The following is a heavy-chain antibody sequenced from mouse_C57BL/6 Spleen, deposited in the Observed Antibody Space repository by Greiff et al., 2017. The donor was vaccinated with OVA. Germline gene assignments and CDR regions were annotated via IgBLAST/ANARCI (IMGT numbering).Heavy chain of an antibody. Sequence: EVKLVESEGGLVQPGSSMKLSCTASGFTFSDYYMAWVRQVPEKGLEWVANINYDGSSTYYLDSLKSRFIISRDNAKNILYLQMSSLKSEDTATYYCARIAVYDYYAMDYWGQGTSVTVSS. J-gene: IGHJ4*01. CDR2: INYDGSST. V-gene: IGHV5-16*01. CDR3: ARIAVYDYYAMDY. CDR1: GFTFSDYY. D-gene: IGHD2-3*01.